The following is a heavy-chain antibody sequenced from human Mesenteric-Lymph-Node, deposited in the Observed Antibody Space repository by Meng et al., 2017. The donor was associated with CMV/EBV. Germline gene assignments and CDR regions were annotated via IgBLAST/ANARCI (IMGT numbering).Heavy chain of an antibody. CDR1: GFTFSIYW. V-gene: IGHV3-7*03. CDR2: IKQDETEK. J-gene: IGHJ6*02. D-gene: IGHD2-2*02. Sequence: GESLKISCAASGFTFSIYWMSWVRQAPGKGLEWVANIKQDETEKNYVDSVKGRFTISRDNAKNSLYLQMNSLRAEDTAVYYCARDRVTQGYCSSTSCYTIYYYGMDVWGQGTTVTVSS. CDR3: ARDRVTQGYCSSTSCYTIYYYGMDV.